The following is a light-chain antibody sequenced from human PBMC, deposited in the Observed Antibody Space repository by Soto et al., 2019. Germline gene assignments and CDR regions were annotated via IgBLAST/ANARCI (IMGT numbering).Light chain of an antibody. CDR3: QQYGGSPYT. Sequence: EIVLTQSPGTLSLSPGERATLSCRASQSVRSNYLDWYQQKPGQAPRLLIYGASSRATGIPDRFSGTGSGTDFTITISRLEPEDFAVYYCQQYGGSPYTFGQGTKLEIK. CDR1: QSVRSNY. J-gene: IGKJ2*01. V-gene: IGKV3-20*01. CDR2: GAS.